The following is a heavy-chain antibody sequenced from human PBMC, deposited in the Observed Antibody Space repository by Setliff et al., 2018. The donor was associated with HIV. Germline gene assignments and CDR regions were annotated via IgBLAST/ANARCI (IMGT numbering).Heavy chain of an antibody. V-gene: IGHV4-31*03. Sequence: PSATLSLTCTVAGDSISSVGYYWSWIRQHPGKGLEWIGYVYYSGSTYYNPSLQRRLTISVDTSKNQFSLNLSSVTAADTAVYYCAREIYGGNSRPFDYWGQGTLVTVSS. CDR3: AREIYGGNSRPFDY. J-gene: IGHJ4*02. D-gene: IGHD4-17*01. CDR1: GDSISSVGYY. CDR2: VYYSGST.